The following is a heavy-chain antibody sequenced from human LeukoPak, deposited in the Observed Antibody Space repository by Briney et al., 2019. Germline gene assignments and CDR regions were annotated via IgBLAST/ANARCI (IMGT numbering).Heavy chain of an antibody. Sequence: GRSLRLSCAASGFTFDDYAMHWVRQAPGKGLEWVSGISWNSGSIGYADSVKGQFTISRDNAKNSLYLQMNSLRAEDTALYYCAKDVGATTLYYFDYWGQGTLVTVSS. J-gene: IGHJ4*02. CDR1: GFTFDDYA. V-gene: IGHV3-9*01. CDR3: AKDVGATTLYYFDY. CDR2: ISWNSGSI. D-gene: IGHD1-26*01.